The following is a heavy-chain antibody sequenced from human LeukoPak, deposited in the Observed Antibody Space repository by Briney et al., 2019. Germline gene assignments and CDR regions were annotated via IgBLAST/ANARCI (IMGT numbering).Heavy chain of an antibody. D-gene: IGHD5-24*01. J-gene: IGHJ4*02. CDR2: IIPIFGTT. CDR1: GGTFRSYA. V-gene: IGHV1-69*13. CDR3: ARDLGSRDGYNPPNLFDN. Sequence: SVKVSCKASGGTFRSYAISWVRQAPGQGLEWMGGIIPIFGTTNYAQKFQGRVTITADESTSTAYMELSSLRSEDTAVYYCARDLGSRDGYNPPNLFDNWGQGTLVTVSS.